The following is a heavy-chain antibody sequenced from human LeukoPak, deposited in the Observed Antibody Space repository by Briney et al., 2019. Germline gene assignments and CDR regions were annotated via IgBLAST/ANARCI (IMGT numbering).Heavy chain of an antibody. CDR1: GYTFTGYY. CDR2: INPNSGGT. CDR3: AREDGDCEGICYDY. J-gene: IGHJ4*02. Sequence: EASVKVSCKASGYTFTGYYMHWVRQTPGQGLEWMGWINPNSGGTNYAQKFQGRVTMTRGTSISTAYMELSRLRSDDTAVYYCAREDGDCEGICYDYWGQGTLVTVSS. V-gene: IGHV1-2*02. D-gene: IGHD2-21*02.